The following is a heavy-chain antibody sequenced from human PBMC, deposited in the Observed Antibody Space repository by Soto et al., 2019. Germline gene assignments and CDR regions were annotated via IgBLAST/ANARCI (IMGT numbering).Heavy chain of an antibody. CDR2: ITPIFRTP. D-gene: IGHD3-3*02. CDR3: ARDKDREQLGGNYYYALDV. CDR1: GDTLGIFA. V-gene: IGHV1-69*12. J-gene: IGHJ6*02. Sequence: QVQLVQSGAEVKKPGSSLKVSGKASGDTLGIFAISWGGQAPGQGLGWWGGITPIFRTPNYAQKFQGRVTITADEFTSTAYMELSSLRSEDTAVYYCARDKDREQLGGNYYYALDVWGQGTTVIVSS.